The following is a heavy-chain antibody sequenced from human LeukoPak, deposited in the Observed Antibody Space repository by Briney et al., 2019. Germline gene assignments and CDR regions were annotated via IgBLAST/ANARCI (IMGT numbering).Heavy chain of an antibody. V-gene: IGHV3-20*04. CDR1: GFTFDDYG. D-gene: IGHD5-18*01. J-gene: IGHJ6*03. CDR3: ARENGEYSYDYYYYYMDV. CDR2: INWNGGST. Sequence: GGSLRLSCAASGFTFDDYGMSWVRQAPGKGLEWVSGINWNGGSTGYADSVKGRFTISRDNAKNSLYLQMNSLRAEDTALYYCARENGEYSYDYYYYYMDVWGKGTTVTVSS.